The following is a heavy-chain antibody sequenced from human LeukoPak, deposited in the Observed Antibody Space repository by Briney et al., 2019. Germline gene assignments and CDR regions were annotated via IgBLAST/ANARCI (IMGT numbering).Heavy chain of an antibody. D-gene: IGHD1-1*01. CDR3: ARLKTTSYYYYYMDV. V-gene: IGHV4-30-4*08. CDR1: GGSISSGDYY. CDR2: IYYSGST. Sequence: SQTLSLTCTVSGGSISSGDYYWSWIRQPPGKGLEWLGYIYYSGSTYYNPSLKSRVTISVDTSKNQFSLKLSSVTAADTAVYYCARLKTTSYYYYYMDVWGKGTTVTVSS. J-gene: IGHJ6*03.